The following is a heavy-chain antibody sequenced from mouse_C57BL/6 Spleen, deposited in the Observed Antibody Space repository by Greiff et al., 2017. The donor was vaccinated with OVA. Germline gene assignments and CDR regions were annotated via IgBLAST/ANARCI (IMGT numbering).Heavy chain of an antibody. V-gene: IGHV14-3*01. D-gene: IGHD2-10*02. Sequence: VQLKQSVAELVRPGASVKLSCTASGFNIKNTYMHWVKQRPEQGLEWIGRIDPANGNTKYAPKFQGKATLTADTSSNTAYLQLSSLTSEETAVYDCAGRGSIYYAMDYWGQGTSVTVSS. CDR1: GFNIKNTY. CDR3: AGRGSIYYAMDY. CDR2: IDPANGNT. J-gene: IGHJ4*01.